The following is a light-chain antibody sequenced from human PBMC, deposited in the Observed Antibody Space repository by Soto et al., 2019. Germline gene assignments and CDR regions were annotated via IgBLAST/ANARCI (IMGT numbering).Light chain of an antibody. Sequence: EIVLTPSPGTLSLSPVERATLSCRASQSVSSSYLAWYQQKPGQAPRLLIYGASSRATGIPDRFSGSGSGTDFTLTISRLEPEDFAVYYCQQYNNWPMWTFGQGTKVDIK. J-gene: IGKJ1*01. CDR3: QQYNNWPMWT. CDR2: GAS. CDR1: QSVSSSY. V-gene: IGKV3-20*01.